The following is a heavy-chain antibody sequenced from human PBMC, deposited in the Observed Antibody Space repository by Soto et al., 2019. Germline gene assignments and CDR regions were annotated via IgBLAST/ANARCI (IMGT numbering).Heavy chain of an antibody. CDR3: AARTHYYYGMDV. CDR1: GFTFTSSA. CDR2: IVVGSGNT. J-gene: IGHJ6*02. Sequence: WASVKVSCKASGFTFTSSAVQWVRQARGQRLEWIGWIVVGSGNTNYAQKFQERVTITRDMSTSTAYMELSSLRSEDTAVYYCAARTHYYYGMDVWGQGTTVTV. V-gene: IGHV1-58*01.